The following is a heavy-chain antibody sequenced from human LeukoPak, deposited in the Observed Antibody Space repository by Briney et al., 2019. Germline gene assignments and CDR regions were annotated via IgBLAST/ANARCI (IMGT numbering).Heavy chain of an antibody. Sequence: SETLSLTCTVSGGSISSYYWSWIRQPPGKGLEWIGYIYYSGSTNYTPSLKSRVTISVDTSKNQFSLKLSSVTAADTAVYYCARGGVLWFGELQNWFDPWGQGTLVTVSS. V-gene: IGHV4-59*01. J-gene: IGHJ5*02. D-gene: IGHD3-10*01. CDR1: GGSISSYY. CDR2: IYYSGST. CDR3: ARGGVLWFGELQNWFDP.